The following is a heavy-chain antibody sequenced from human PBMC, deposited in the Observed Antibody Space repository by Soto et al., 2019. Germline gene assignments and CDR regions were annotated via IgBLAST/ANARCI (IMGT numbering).Heavy chain of an antibody. J-gene: IGHJ4*02. V-gene: IGHV3-23*01. CDR3: ARNSETHRSSSPFDY. CDR2: ISASGGST. CDR1: GFTFDSFA. D-gene: IGHD6-6*01. Sequence: GGSLRLSCAASGFTFDSFAMTWVRQAPGKGLEWVSAISASGGSTFYADSVKGRFTISRDSSKNTLYLQMNSLRAEDTAVYYCARNSETHRSSSPFDYWGQGTLVSVSS.